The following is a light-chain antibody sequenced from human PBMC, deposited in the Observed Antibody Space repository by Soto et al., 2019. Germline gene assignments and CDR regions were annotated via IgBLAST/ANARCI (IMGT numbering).Light chain of an antibody. V-gene: IGLV1-44*01. Sequence: QSVLTQPPSASGTPGQRVTISCSGSSSSIGSNSENWYQQLPRTAPKVLIYTNNQRPSGVPDRFSASKSGSSAALAISGLQYEEEADYYCAAWDGSLNVDVFGTGTKVTVL. J-gene: IGLJ1*01. CDR1: SSSIGSNS. CDR3: AAWDGSLNVDV. CDR2: TNN.